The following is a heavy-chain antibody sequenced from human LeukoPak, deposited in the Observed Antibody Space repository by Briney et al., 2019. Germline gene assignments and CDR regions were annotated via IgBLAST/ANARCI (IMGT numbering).Heavy chain of an antibody. J-gene: IGHJ4*02. CDR2: INPNSGGT. CDR1: GYTFTGYY. CDR3: ARRRWLHDFYFDY. Sequence: ASVKVSCKASGYTFTGYYMHWVRQAPGQGLEWMGWINPNSGGTNYAQKFQGRVTMTRDTSISTAYMELSGLRSDDTAVYYCARRRWLHDFYFDYWGQGTLVTVSS. V-gene: IGHV1-2*02. D-gene: IGHD5-24*01.